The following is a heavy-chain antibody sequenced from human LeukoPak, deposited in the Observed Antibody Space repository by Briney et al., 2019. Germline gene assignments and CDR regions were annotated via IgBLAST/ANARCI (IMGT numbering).Heavy chain of an antibody. CDR3: ARRRDGYNLRYFDL. J-gene: IGHJ2*01. V-gene: IGHV1-2*02. CDR1: GYTFTGYY. Sequence: GASVKVSCKASGYTFTGYYMHWVRQAPGQGLEWMGWIDPNSGDTKYAQKFQGRVTMTRDTSISTAYMELSRLRSDDTAVYYCARRRDGYNLRYFDLWGRGTLVTVSS. D-gene: IGHD5-24*01. CDR2: IDPNSGDT.